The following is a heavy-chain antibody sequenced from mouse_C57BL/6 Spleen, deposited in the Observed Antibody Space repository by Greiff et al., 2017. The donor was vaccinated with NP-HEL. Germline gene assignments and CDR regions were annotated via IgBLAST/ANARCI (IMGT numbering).Heavy chain of an antibody. CDR2: IWSDGST. J-gene: IGHJ4*01. CDR1: GFSLTSYG. V-gene: IGHV2-6-1*01. D-gene: IGHD2-12*01. Sequence: VKLVESGPGLVAPSQSLSITCTVSGFSLTSYGVHWVRQPPGKGLEWLGVIWSDGSTTYNSALKSRLSISKDNSKSQVFLKMNSLQTDDTAMYYCARHGPYSQRGAMDYWGQGTSVTVSS. CDR3: ARHGPYSQRGAMDY.